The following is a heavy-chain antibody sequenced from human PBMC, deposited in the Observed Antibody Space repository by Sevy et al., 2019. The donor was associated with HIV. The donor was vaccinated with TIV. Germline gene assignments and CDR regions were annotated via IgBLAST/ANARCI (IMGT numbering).Heavy chain of an antibody. CDR1: GGSMSSYY. J-gene: IGHJ3*02. D-gene: IGHD2-15*01. CDR2: IYYSGST. CDR3: ARHLVVAASAFDI. Sequence: SETLSLTCSVSGGSMSSYYWSWIRQSPGKGLEWIGYIYYSGSTKSNPSLKSRVTVSLDMSRNQFSLTLSSVTAADTAVYYCARHLVVAASAFDIWGQGTMVTVSS. V-gene: IGHV4-59*08.